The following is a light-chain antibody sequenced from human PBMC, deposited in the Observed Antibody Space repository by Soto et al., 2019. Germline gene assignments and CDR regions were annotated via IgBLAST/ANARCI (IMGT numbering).Light chain of an antibody. CDR1: QGVSTNY. J-gene: IGKJ5*01. CDR2: GAS. V-gene: IGKV3-20*01. Sequence: EIVLIPVLGAPSLFHGGKTTPSRRARQGVSTNYLAWYQQKPGRAPRLLIYGASSRVTGIPGRFSGSGSGTDFTLTISRLEPEDFAVYYCQQYGSSPSITFGQGTRMEIK. CDR3: QQYGSSPSIT.